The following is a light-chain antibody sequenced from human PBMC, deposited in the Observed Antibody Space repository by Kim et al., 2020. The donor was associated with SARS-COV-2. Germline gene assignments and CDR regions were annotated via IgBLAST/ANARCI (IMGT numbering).Light chain of an antibody. J-gene: IGKJ4*01. CDR1: QSISSW. CDR2: KAS. Sequence: DIQMTQSPSTLSASVGDRVTITCRASQSISSWLAWYQQKPGKAPKLLIYKASSLESGVPSRFSGSGSGTEFTLTISSLQPDDFATYYCQQYNSYPLTIGGGTKLEI. V-gene: IGKV1-5*03. CDR3: QQYNSYPLT.